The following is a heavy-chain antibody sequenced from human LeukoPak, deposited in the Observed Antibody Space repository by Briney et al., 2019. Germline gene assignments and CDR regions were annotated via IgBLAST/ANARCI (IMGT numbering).Heavy chain of an antibody. CDR1: GGSISSSSYY. D-gene: IGHD2-2*01. CDR2: IYYSGST. CDR3: VRSNIVVVPAANFDY. J-gene: IGHJ4*02. V-gene: IGHV4-39*01. Sequence: PSETLSLTCTASGGSISSSSYYWGWIRQPPGKGLEWIGSIYYSGSTYYNPSLKTRVTISVDTSKNQFSLKLSSVTAADTAVYYCVRSNIVVVPAANFDYWGQGTLVTVSS.